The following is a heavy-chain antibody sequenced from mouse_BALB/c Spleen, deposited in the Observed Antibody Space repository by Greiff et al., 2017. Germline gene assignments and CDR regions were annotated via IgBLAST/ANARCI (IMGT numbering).Heavy chain of an antibody. CDR1: GYSITSDYA. CDR3: ARRYYYGSSHYWYFDV. J-gene: IGHJ1*01. V-gene: IGHV3-2*02. Sequence: DVQLQESGPGLVKPSQSLSLTCTVTGYSITSDYAWNWIRQFPGNKLEWMGYISYSGSTSYNPSLKSRISITRDTSKNQFFLQLNSVTTEDTATYYCARRYYYGSSHYWYFDVWGAGTTVTVSS. CDR2: ISYSGST. D-gene: IGHD1-1*01.